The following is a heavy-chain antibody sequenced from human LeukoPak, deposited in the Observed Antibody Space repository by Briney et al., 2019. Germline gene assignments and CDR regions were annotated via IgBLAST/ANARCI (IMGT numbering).Heavy chain of an antibody. CDR1: GFNLNSYW. J-gene: IGHJ4*02. CDR3: TTFYSRLTDY. Sequence: GGSLRLSCAASGFNLNSYWISWVRQAPGKGLEWLANINQDGSEKYYMDSVKGRFTISRDNAKNSLYLQMNSLRAEDTAVYYCTTFYSRLTDYWGQGTLVTVSS. D-gene: IGHD2/OR15-2a*01. CDR2: INQDGSEK. V-gene: IGHV3-7*05.